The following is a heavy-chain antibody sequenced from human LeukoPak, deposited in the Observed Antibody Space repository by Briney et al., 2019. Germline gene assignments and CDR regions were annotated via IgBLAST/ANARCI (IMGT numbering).Heavy chain of an antibody. CDR1: GFTFSSYS. CDR3: ARVASYYDSSGYYYSVSDY. J-gene: IGHJ4*02. D-gene: IGHD3-22*01. V-gene: IGHV3-21*01. Sequence: GGSLRLSCAASGFTFSSYSMNWVRQAPGKGLEWVSSISSSSYIYYADSVKGRFTISRDNAKNSLYLQMNSLRAEDTAVYYCARVASYYDSSGYYYSVSDYWGQGTLVTVSS. CDR2: ISSSSYI.